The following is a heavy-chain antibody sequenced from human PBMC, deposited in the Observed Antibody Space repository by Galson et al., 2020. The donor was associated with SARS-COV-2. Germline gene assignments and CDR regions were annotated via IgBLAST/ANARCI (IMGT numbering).Heavy chain of an antibody. J-gene: IGHJ4*02. D-gene: IGHD1-7*01. CDR1: GFSLSTSAVG. CDR3: AHSGRNYDLCDY. CDR2: IYWDDVK. Sequence: SGPTLVKPTQTLTLTCTFSGFSLSTSAVGVAWIRQPPGKDLECLPHIYWDDVKRYSPSLKSRLTITKDTSKNQVVLTMTNMDPVDTATYYCAHSGRNYDLCDYWGQGTLVTVSS. V-gene: IGHV2-5*02.